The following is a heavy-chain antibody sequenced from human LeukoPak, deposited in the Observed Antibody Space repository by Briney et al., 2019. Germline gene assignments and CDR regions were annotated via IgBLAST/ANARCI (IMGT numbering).Heavy chain of an antibody. V-gene: IGHV3-53*01. CDR1: GVTVSNNY. Sequence: AGGSLRLSCAASGVTVSNNYMSWVRQAPGKGLEWVSVIHSGGTTNYADSVQGRFTISRDNSKTTVYLHMNSLRAEDTAVYYCARDSDSGYGPFASWGQGTLVTVSS. CDR3: ARDSDSGYGPFAS. J-gene: IGHJ4*02. CDR2: IHSGGTT. D-gene: IGHD5-12*01.